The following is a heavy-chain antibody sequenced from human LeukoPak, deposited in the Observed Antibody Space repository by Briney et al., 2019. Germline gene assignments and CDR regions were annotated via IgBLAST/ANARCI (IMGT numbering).Heavy chain of an antibody. CDR3: AKTGNPATGDY. Sequence: PGGSLRLSCAASGFIVSSNYMSWVRQAPGKGLEWVSVIYSGGNTYYADSVKGRFTISRDNSKNTLYLQMNSLRAEDTAVYYCAKTGNPATGDYWGQGTLVTVSS. CDR1: GFIVSSNY. CDR2: IYSGGNT. D-gene: IGHD1-1*01. J-gene: IGHJ4*02. V-gene: IGHV3-53*01.